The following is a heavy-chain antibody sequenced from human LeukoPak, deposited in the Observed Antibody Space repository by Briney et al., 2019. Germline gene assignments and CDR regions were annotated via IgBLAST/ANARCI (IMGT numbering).Heavy chain of an antibody. CDR1: GFTFSSYE. Sequence: GGSLRLSCSASGFTFSSYEMNWVRQAPGKGLEWISYISSSGSTIYYADSVKGRFTISRDNAKNSLYLQMNSLRAEDTAVYYCAELGITMIGGVWGKGTTVTISS. CDR3: AELGITMIGGV. J-gene: IGHJ6*04. D-gene: IGHD3-10*02. CDR2: ISSSGSTI. V-gene: IGHV3-48*03.